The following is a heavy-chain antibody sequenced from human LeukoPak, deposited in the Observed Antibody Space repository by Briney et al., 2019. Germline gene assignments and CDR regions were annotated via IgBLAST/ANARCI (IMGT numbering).Heavy chain of an antibody. CDR3: ARLGVDNWNYEAYYFDY. J-gene: IGHJ4*02. CDR1: GGSISSYY. D-gene: IGHD1-7*01. Sequence: SETLSLTCTVSGGSISSYYWSWLRQPPGKGLEWIGYIYTSGSTNYNPSLKSRVTISVDTSKNQFSLKLSSVTAADTAVYYCARLGVDNWNYEAYYFDYWGQGTLVTVSS. V-gene: IGHV4-4*09. CDR2: IYTSGST.